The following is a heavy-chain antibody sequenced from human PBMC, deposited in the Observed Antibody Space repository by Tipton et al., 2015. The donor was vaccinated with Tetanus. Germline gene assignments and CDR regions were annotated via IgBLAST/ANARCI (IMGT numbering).Heavy chain of an antibody. CDR1: GGSISSGGYF. CDR2: IYYSGDT. Sequence: TLSLTCSVSGGSISSGGYFWNWIRQQPGKGPEWIGYIYYSGDTFYNPSLKSRVTISVDTSKNQFSLNLRSVTAADTAVYYCARDRGGGRVVRLNWFDPWGQGALVTVPS. V-gene: IGHV4-31*03. J-gene: IGHJ5*02. D-gene: IGHD6-6*01. CDR3: ARDRGGGRVVRLNWFDP.